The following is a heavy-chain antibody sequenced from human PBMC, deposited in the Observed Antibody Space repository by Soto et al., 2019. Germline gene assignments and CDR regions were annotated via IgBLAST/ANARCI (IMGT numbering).Heavy chain of an antibody. D-gene: IGHD3-22*01. J-gene: IGHJ3*02. CDR1: GYTFTSYA. CDR2: INAGNGNT. CDR3: ARVPLYYYDSSGYYPGAFDI. Sequence: VASVKVSCKASGYTFTSYAMHWVRQAPGQRLEWMGWINAGNGNTKYSQKFQGRVTITRDTSASTAYMELSSLRSEDTAVYYCARVPLYYYDSSGYYPGAFDIWGQGTMVTVSS. V-gene: IGHV1-3*01.